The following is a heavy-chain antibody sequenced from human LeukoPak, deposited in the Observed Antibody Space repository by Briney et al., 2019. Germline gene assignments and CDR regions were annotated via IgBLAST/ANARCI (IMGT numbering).Heavy chain of an antibody. CDR2: INWNSGSI. V-gene: IGHV3-9*01. D-gene: IGHD3-22*01. CDR1: GFTFDDYA. Sequence: GGSLRPSCAASGFTFDDYAMHWVRQAPGKGLEWVSGINWNSGSIVYADSVEGRFTISRDNAKNSLYLQMNSLRAEDTALYYCAKDRYYDGSGLSSFDYWGQGTLVTVSS. J-gene: IGHJ4*02. CDR3: AKDRYYDGSGLSSFDY.